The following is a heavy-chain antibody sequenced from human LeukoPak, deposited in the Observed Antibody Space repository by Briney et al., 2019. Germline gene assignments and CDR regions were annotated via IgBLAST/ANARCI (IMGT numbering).Heavy chain of an antibody. CDR2: IIPIFNTK. Sequence: ASVKVSCKASGGTLSTYSISWVRQAPGQGLEWMGGIIPIFNTKNYAQSFQDRVILTADESTSTAYMELSSLRSEDTAVYYCARGNSRWSTPSSSYYYRMDVWGQGTTVAVSS. V-gene: IGHV1-69*13. J-gene: IGHJ6*02. CDR3: ARGNSRWSTPSSSYYYRMDV. CDR1: GGTLSTYS. D-gene: IGHD4-23*01.